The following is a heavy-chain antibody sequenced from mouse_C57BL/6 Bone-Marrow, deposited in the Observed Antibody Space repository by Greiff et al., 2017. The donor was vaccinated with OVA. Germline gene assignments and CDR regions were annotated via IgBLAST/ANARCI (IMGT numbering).Heavy chain of an antibody. CDR3: ARSQPHYYGSSY. D-gene: IGHD1-1*01. CDR1: GYAFTNYL. CDR2: INPGSGGT. Sequence: VQRVESGAELVRPGTSVKVSCKASGYAFTNYLIEWVKQRPGQGLEWIGVINPGSGGTNYNEKFKGKATLTADKSSSTAYMQLSSLTSEDSAVYFCARSQPHYYGSSYWGQGTLVTVSA. V-gene: IGHV1-54*01. J-gene: IGHJ3*01.